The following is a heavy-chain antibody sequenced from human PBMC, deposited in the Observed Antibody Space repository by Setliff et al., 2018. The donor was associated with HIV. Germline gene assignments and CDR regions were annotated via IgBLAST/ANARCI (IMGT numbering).Heavy chain of an antibody. CDR3: AKDKTEGAMGH. J-gene: IGHJ4*02. CDR1: GDTFSSSA. Sequence: GASVKVSCKASGDTFSSSAISWVRQAPGQGLEWMGWISAYNGNTNYAQKFQGRVTMTRDTSTNTAYMEVRSLRPDDTAVYYCAKDKTEGAMGHWGQGTLVTVSS. CDR2: ISAYNGNT. V-gene: IGHV1-18*01. D-gene: IGHD1-26*01.